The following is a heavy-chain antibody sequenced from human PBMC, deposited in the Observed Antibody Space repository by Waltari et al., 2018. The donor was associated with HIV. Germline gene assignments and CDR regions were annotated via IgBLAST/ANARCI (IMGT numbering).Heavy chain of an antibody. CDR2: ISGNGDNT. Sequence: EVQLLESGGGLVQPGGSLRLSCAASGFTFTSYAMSWVRQAPGKGLEWVSTISGNGDNTYYADSVKGQFTISRDNSKNTVFLQMNSLRAEETAVYLCAKGLGYCSGGNCSLDYGLDAWGQGTTVTVSS. CDR1: GFTFTSYA. CDR3: AKGLGYCSGGNCSLDYGLDA. J-gene: IGHJ6*02. V-gene: IGHV3-23*01. D-gene: IGHD2-15*01.